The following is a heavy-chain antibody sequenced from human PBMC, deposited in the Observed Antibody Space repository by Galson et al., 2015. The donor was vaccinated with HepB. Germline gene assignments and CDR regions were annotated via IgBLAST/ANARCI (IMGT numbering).Heavy chain of an antibody. J-gene: IGHJ5*02. CDR1: GYTFTSYA. V-gene: IGHV7-4-1*02. CDR3: ARGGSCSGGSCYQGWFDP. Sequence: SVKVSCKASGYTFTSYAMNWVRQAPGQGLEWMGWINTNTGNPTYAQGSTGRFVFSLDTSVSTAYLQISSLKAEDTAVYYCARGGSCSGGSCYQGWFDPWGQGTLVTVSS. D-gene: IGHD2-15*01. CDR2: INTNTGNP.